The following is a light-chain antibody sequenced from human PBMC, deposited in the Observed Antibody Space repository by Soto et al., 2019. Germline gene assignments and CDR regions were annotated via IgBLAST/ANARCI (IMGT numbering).Light chain of an antibody. CDR1: SSDIGAYNY. CDR3: SSYATGSSLFI. V-gene: IGLV2-14*03. J-gene: IGLJ2*01. CDR2: DVS. Sequence: QSALTQPASVSGSPGQSITISCTGTSSDIGAYNYVSWYQQYPGKAPKLILYDVSYRPSGVPNRFSDSKSANAASLTVSGLQAEDEADYYCSSYATGSSLFIFGGGTKLTVL.